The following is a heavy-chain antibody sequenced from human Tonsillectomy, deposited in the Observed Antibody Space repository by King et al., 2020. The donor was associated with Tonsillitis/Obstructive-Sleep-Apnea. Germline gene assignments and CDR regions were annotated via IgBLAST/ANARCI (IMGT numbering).Heavy chain of an antibody. CDR2: IYPDDSDT. CDR1: GYNFTTYW. D-gene: IGHD5-12*01. Sequence: VQLVESGAEVKKPSEPLKISCKGSGYNFTTYWIGWVRQMPGKGLEWMAIIYPDDSDTRYSPSSQGQVTISADKSISTAYLQWSSLKASDTAMYYCAGGYTAGHFDYWGQGTLVTVSS. V-gene: IGHV5-51*01. CDR3: AGGYTAGHFDY. J-gene: IGHJ4*02.